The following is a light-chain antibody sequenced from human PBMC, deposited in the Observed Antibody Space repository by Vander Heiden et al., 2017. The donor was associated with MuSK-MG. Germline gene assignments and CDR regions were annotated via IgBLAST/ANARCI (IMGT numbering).Light chain of an antibody. Sequence: DIQMTQSPSSLSAFVGDRVTISCRASQSIFSSLNWYQQKPGKAPKLLLYAAFTLQRGVPSRFSGSGSGTDFTLTITSLQPEDFATYYCQQTYSAPLTFGPGTKVDIK. CDR2: AAF. V-gene: IGKV1-39*01. J-gene: IGKJ3*01. CDR3: QQTYSAPLT. CDR1: QSIFSS.